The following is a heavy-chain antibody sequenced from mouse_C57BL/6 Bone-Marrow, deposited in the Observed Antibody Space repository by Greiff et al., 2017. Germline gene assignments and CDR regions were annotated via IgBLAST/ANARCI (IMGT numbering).Heavy chain of an antibody. D-gene: IGHD1-1*01. V-gene: IGHV1-63*01. J-gene: IGHJ4*01. CDR2: IYPGGGYT. CDR1: GFNIKDYY. Sequence: QVQLQQSGAELVRPGASVKLSCTASGFNIKDYYMHWVKQRPEQGLEWIGDIYPGGGYTNYNEKFKGKATLTADTSSSPAYMQFSSLTSENSAIYYCARWVVAHYYAMDYWGQGTSVTVSS. CDR3: ARWVVAHYYAMDY.